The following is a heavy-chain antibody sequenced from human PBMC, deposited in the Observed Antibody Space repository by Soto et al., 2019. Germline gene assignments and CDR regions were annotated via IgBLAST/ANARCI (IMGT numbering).Heavy chain of an antibody. CDR3: ARGGYCSSTSCHSDYYGMDV. CDR2: IRNKANSYTT. V-gene: IGHV3-72*01. D-gene: IGHD2-2*01. CDR1: GFTFSDHY. J-gene: IGHJ6*02. Sequence: PGGSLRLSCAASGFTFSDHYMDWVRQAPGKGLEWVGRIRNKANSYTTEYAAPVKGRFTISRDDSKNSLYLQMNSLKTEDTAVYYCARGGYCSSTSCHSDYYGMDVWGQGTTVTVSS.